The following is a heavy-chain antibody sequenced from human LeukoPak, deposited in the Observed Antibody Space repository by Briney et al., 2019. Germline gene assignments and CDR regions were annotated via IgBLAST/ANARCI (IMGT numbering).Heavy chain of an antibody. Sequence: GGSLRLSCAASGFSFSSYGMHWVRQAPGKGLEWVAVISHDGTNEYYADSVKGRFTISRDNSKNTLYLQLNSLRTEDTAVYYCASHSGSYHWGQGTLVTVSS. CDR3: ASHSGSYH. J-gene: IGHJ5*02. CDR2: ISHDGTNE. V-gene: IGHV3-30*03. CDR1: GFSFSSYG. D-gene: IGHD1-26*01.